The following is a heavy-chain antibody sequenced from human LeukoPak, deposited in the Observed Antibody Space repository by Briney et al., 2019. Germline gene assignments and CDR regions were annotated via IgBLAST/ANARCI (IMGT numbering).Heavy chain of an antibody. V-gene: IGHV1-8*01. CDR2: MNPNSGNT. J-gene: IGHJ3*02. CDR1: GYTFTSYD. D-gene: IGHD1-1*01. Sequence: ASAKVSCKASGYTFTSYDINWVRQATGQGLEWMGWMNPNSGNTGYAQKFQGRVTMTRNTSISTAYMELSSLRSEDTAVYFCARQWNWNQGGPFDIWGQGTLVTVSS. CDR3: ARQWNWNQGGPFDI.